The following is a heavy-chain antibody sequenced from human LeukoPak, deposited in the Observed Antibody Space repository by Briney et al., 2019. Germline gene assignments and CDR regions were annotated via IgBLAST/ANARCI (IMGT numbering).Heavy chain of an antibody. Sequence: ASVKVSCKVSGYSLSELSTHWVRQAPGQGLEWMGGFDPGDDETIYTQKFQGRVTMTEDTSTDTAYLELSSLRSEDTAVYFCATEKDLLLDSWGQGTPVTVSS. V-gene: IGHV1-24*01. J-gene: IGHJ5*01. CDR1: GYSLSELS. D-gene: IGHD1-26*01. CDR2: FDPGDDET. CDR3: ATEKDLLLDS.